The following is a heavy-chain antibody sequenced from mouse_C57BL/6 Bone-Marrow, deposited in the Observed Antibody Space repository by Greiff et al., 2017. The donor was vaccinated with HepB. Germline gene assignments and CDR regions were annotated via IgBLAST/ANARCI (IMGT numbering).Heavy chain of an antibody. D-gene: IGHD3-2*02. J-gene: IGHJ4*01. CDR1: GYTFTSYW. CDR3: ARDSSGLYAMDY. V-gene: IGHV1-50*01. Sequence: QVQLKESGAELVKPGASVKLSCKASGYTFTSYWMQWVKQRPGQGLEWIGEIDPSDSYTNYNQKFKGKATLTVDTSSSTAYMQLSSLTSEDSAVYYCARDSSGLYAMDYWGQGTSVTVSS. CDR2: IDPSDSYT.